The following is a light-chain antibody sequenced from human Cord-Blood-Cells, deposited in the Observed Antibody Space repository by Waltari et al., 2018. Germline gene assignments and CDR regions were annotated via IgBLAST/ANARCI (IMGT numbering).Light chain of an antibody. CDR1: SSNIGSNT. J-gene: IGLJ3*02. CDR2: SNN. V-gene: IGLV1-44*01. CDR3: AAWDDSLNARV. Sequence: QSVLTQPPSASGTPGQRVTISCSGSSSNIGSNTVNWYQQRPGTAPKHLIYSNNQRPSGVPDRSSGSKSGTSASLAISGLQSEDEADYYCAAWDDSLNARVFGGGTKLTVL.